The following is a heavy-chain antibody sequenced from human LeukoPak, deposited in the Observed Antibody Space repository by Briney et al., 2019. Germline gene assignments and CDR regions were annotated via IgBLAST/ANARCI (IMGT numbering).Heavy chain of an antibody. Sequence: GGSLRLSCAASGNSWMHWVRQAPGKGPVWVSHINSDGSWTSYADSVKGRFTISRDNSKNTLYLQMNSLRAEDTAVYYCGKDPVGAISGAIDYWGQGTLVTVSS. J-gene: IGHJ4*02. D-gene: IGHD1-26*01. CDR3: GKDPVGAISGAIDY. CDR1: GNSW. CDR2: INSDGSWT. V-gene: IGHV3-74*01.